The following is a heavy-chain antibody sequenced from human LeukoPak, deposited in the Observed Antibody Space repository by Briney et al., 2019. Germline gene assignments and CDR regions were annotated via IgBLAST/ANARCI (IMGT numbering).Heavy chain of an antibody. D-gene: IGHD6-6*01. CDR2: IYYSGST. Sequence: SETLSLTRTVSGGSMSSHYWSWIRQPPGKGLEWIGYIYYSGSTNYNPSLKSRVTISVDTSKNQFSLKLSSVTAADTAVYYCARDVRAARLSYYYYYMDVWGKGTTVTVSS. CDR3: ARDVRAARLSYYYYYMDV. J-gene: IGHJ6*03. V-gene: IGHV4-59*11. CDR1: GGSMSSHY.